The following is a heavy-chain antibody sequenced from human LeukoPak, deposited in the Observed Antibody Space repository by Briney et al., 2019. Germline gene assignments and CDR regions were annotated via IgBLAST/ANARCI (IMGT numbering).Heavy chain of an antibody. CDR2: IDPDDSYT. J-gene: IGHJ4*02. D-gene: IGHD2-2*01. Sequence: GESLKISCQGSGYSFTNYWISWVRQKPGKGLEWTGKIDPDDSYTNYSPSFQGHVTISVDKSSSAAYLQWSSLKASDTAIYYCARLCSTTCFTGDDYWGQGTLVTVSS. V-gene: IGHV5-10-1*01. CDR3: ARLCSTTCFTGDDY. CDR1: GYSFTNYW.